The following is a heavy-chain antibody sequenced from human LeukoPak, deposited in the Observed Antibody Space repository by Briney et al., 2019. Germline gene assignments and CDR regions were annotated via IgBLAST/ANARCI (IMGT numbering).Heavy chain of an antibody. J-gene: IGHJ4*02. Sequence: GGSLRLSCAASGFTFNNYWMSWVRQAPGKGLEWLANIKEDGSRKYYVDSVKGRFTIFRDNAKNSLYLQMNSLRAEDTAVYYCARDITMISGIWYYFDYWGQGTLITVSS. D-gene: IGHD3-22*01. CDR2: IKEDGSRK. CDR3: ARDITMISGIWYYFDY. CDR1: GFTFNNYW. V-gene: IGHV3-7*01.